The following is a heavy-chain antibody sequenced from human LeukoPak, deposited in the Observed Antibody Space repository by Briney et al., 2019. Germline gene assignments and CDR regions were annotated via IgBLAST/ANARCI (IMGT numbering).Heavy chain of an antibody. CDR3: AKGARYSGSYYYYYGMDV. J-gene: IGHJ6*02. Sequence: GGSLRLSCAASGFTFYDYAMHWLRQAPGKGLEWVSGISWNSGSIGYADSVKGRFTISRDNAKNSLYLQMNSLRAEDTALYYCAKGARYSGSYYYYYGMDVWGQGTTVTVSS. D-gene: IGHD1-26*01. V-gene: IGHV3-9*01. CDR2: ISWNSGSI. CDR1: GFTFYDYA.